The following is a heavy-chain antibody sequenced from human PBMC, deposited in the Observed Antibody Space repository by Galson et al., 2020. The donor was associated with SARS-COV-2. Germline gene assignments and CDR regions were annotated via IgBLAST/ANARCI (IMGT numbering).Heavy chain of an antibody. V-gene: IGHV3-21*01. CDR2: ISSTSSYI. CDR1: GFTFSTYA. Sequence: TGGSLRLSCATSGFTFSTYAMNWFRQAPGKGLEWVSSISSTSSYIFYADSVKGRFTMSRDNAKNSLYLQMNSLRAEDTAVYYCARHDDTSGYGPGYWGQGTLVTVSS. D-gene: IGHD3-22*01. J-gene: IGHJ4*02. CDR3: ARHDDTSGYGPGY.